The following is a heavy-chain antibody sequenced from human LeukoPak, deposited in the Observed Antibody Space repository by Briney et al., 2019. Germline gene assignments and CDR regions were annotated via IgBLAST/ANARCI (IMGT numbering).Heavy chain of an antibody. CDR3: ATRPRGSGWSFDN. CDR2: IYYTGST. V-gene: IGHV4-39*07. D-gene: IGHD6-19*01. Sequence: SETLSLTCTVSGGSISSSSYYWGWIRQPPGKGLEWIGSIYYTGSTYYNPSLKSRVTISVDTSKNQFSLRLSSVTAADTAVYYCATRPRGSGWSFDNWGQGTLVIVSS. J-gene: IGHJ4*02. CDR1: GGSISSSSYY.